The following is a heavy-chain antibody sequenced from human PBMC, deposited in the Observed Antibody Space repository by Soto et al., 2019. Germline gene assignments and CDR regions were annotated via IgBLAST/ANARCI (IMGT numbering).Heavy chain of an antibody. CDR2: IYWDDDK. V-gene: IGHV2-5*02. CDR3: AHFSDYGAEGNWFDP. J-gene: IGHJ5*02. Sequence: QITLKESGPTLVKPTQTLTLTCTFSGFSLSTSGVGVGWIRQPPGKALEWLALIYWDDDKRYSPSLKSRLTIXXDXSXXQVVLTMTNMDPVDTATYYCAHFSDYGAEGNWFDPWGQGTLVTVSS. CDR1: GFSLSTSGVG. D-gene: IGHD4-17*01.